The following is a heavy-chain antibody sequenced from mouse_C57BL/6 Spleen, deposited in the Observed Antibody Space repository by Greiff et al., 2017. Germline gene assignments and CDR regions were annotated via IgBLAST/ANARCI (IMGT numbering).Heavy chain of an antibody. V-gene: IGHV1-59*01. Sequence: QVQLQQPGAELVRPGTSVKLSCKASGYTFTSYWMHWVKQRPGQGLEWIGVIDPSDSYTNYNQKFKGKATLTVDTSSSTAYMQLSSLTSEDSAVYYCARSITTVVPFAYWGQGTLVTVSA. CDR3: ARSITTVVPFAY. J-gene: IGHJ3*01. CDR2: IDPSDSYT. D-gene: IGHD1-1*01. CDR1: GYTFTSYW.